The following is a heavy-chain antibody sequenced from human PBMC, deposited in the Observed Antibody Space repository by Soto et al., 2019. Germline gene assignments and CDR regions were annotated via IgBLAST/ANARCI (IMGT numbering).Heavy chain of an antibody. CDR2: IYYSGST. CDR1: GGSISSYY. J-gene: IGHJ3*02. CDR3: ARWGKIDGNIGDGASDAFDI. D-gene: IGHD2-15*01. V-gene: IGHV4-59*01. Sequence: SETLSLTCTVSGGSISSYYWSWIRQPPGKGLEWIGYIYYSGSTNYNPSLKSRVTISVDTSKNQFSLKLSSVTAADTAVYYCARWGKIDGNIGDGASDAFDIWGQGTMVTVSS.